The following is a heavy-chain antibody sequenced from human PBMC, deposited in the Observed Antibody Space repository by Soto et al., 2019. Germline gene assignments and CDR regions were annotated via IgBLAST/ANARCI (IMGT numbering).Heavy chain of an antibody. J-gene: IGHJ6*02. D-gene: IGHD2-2*01. CDR2: IYYSGST. Sequence: QVQLQESGPGLVKPSETLSLTCTVSGGSISSYYWSWIRQPPGKGLEWIGYIYYSGSTNYNPSLTPRDTIPVDTSKNQFSLKLSSVTAPDTAVYYCARAIVVPAAMAYYYYYYGMDVWGQDTTVTVSS. CDR3: ARAIVVPAAMAYYYYYYGMDV. CDR1: GGSISSYY. V-gene: IGHV4-59*01.